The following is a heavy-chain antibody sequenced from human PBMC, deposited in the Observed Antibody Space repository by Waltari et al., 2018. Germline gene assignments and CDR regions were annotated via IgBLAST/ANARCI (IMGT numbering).Heavy chain of an antibody. CDR3: ARGVYDSSGYYTN. Sequence: QVQLVESGGGVVQPGRSLRLSCAASGFTFSSYAMHWVRQAPGKGGEWVAVISYDGSNKYYADSVKGRFTISRDNSKNTLYLQMNSLRAEDTAVYYCARGVYDSSGYYTNWGQGTLVTVSS. CDR1: GFTFSSYA. J-gene: IGHJ4*02. CDR2: ISYDGSNK. D-gene: IGHD3-22*01. V-gene: IGHV3-30-3*01.